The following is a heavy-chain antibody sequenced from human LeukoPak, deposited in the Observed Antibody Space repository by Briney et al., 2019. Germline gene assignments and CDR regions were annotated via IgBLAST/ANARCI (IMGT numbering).Heavy chain of an antibody. D-gene: IGHD6-13*01. CDR3: ANPYPGSSWYYFDY. CDR1: GFTFSSYS. CDR2: ISSSSSYI. Sequence: GGSLRLSCAASGFTFSSYSMNWVRQAPGKGLEWVSSISSSSSYIYYADSVKGRFTISRDNAKNSLYLQMNSLRAEDTAVYYCANPYPGSSWYYFDYWGQGTLVAVSS. V-gene: IGHV3-21*01. J-gene: IGHJ4*02.